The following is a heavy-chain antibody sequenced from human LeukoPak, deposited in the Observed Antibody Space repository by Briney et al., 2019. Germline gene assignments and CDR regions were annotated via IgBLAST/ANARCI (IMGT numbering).Heavy chain of an antibody. CDR2: INPNSGGT. D-gene: IGHD5-18*01. CDR3: ATRSTAMVRPEEYGMDV. CDR1: GYTFTGYY. Sequence: ASVKVSCKASGYTFTGYYMHWVRQAPGQGLEWMGWINPNSGGTNYAQKFQGRVTMTRDTSISTAYMELSRLRSDDTAVYYCATRSTAMVRPEEYGMDVWGQGTTVTVSS. V-gene: IGHV1-2*02. J-gene: IGHJ6*02.